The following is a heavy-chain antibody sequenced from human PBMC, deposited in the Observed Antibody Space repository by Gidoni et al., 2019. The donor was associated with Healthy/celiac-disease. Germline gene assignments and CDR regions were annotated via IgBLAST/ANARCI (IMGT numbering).Heavy chain of an antibody. D-gene: IGHD4-17*01. Sequence: QVRRVESGGCVVQAGRSLRLPCAASGFTVSSYGMHWVRQAPGKGLECVAVISYYGSNKYYADSVKGRFTISRDNSKNTLYLQMNSLRAEDTAVYYCAKEAVYGGIQIDYWGQGTLVTVSS. CDR3: AKEAVYGGIQIDY. V-gene: IGHV3-30*18. J-gene: IGHJ4*02. CDR2: ISYYGSNK. CDR1: GFTVSSYG.